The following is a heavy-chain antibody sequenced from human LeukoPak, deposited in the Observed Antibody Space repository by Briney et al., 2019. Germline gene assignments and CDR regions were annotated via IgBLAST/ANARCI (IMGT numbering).Heavy chain of an antibody. D-gene: IGHD3-22*01. Sequence: SSETLSLTCAVSGYSISSGYYWGWIRQPPGKGLEWIGSIYYSGTTYYNPSLKSRVTISVDTSKNQFSLKLSSVTAADTAIYYCARPSSGHYKVFDYWGQGTLVTVS. V-gene: IGHV4-38-2*01. CDR2: IYYSGTT. CDR1: GYSISSGYY. J-gene: IGHJ4*02. CDR3: ARPSSGHYKVFDY.